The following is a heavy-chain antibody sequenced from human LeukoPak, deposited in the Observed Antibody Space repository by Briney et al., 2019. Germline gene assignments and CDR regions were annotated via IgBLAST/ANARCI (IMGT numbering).Heavy chain of an antibody. CDR3: ARVVGSGWSPDFDY. Sequence: GSSVKVSWKASGGTFSSYAISWVRQAPGQGLEWMGGIIPIFGTANYAQKFQGRVTITADESTSTAYMELSSLRSEDTAVYYCARVVGSGWSPDFDYWGQGTLVTVSS. CDR2: IIPIFGTA. V-gene: IGHV1-69*01. CDR1: GGTFSSYA. D-gene: IGHD6-19*01. J-gene: IGHJ4*02.